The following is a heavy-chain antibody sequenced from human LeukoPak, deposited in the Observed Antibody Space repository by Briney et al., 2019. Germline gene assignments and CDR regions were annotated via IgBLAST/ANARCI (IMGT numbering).Heavy chain of an antibody. CDR3: AKDKGSGWSPYYMDV. CDR2: ISWNSGSI. CDR1: GFTFDDYA. D-gene: IGHD6-19*01. J-gene: IGHJ6*03. Sequence: GGSLRLSCAASGFTFDDYAMHWVRQAPGKGLEWVSGISWNSGSIGYADSVEGRFTISRDNAKNSLYLQMNSLRAEDMALYYCAKDKGSGWSPYYMDVWGKGTTVTVSS. V-gene: IGHV3-9*03.